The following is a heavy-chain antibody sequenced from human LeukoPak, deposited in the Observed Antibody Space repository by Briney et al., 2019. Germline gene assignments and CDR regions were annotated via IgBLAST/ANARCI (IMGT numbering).Heavy chain of an antibody. CDR1: GYTFTSYG. D-gene: IGHD1-26*01. CDR2: ISAYNGNT. CDR3: AREIGGGPYYFDY. Sequence: ASVKVSCKASGYTFTSYGISWVRQAPAQGLEWMGWISAYNGNTHYAQKLQGRVTLTADTSTTTAYMELSSLTSDDTAVYYCAREIGGGPYYFDYWGQGTLVTVSS. J-gene: IGHJ4*02. V-gene: IGHV1-18*01.